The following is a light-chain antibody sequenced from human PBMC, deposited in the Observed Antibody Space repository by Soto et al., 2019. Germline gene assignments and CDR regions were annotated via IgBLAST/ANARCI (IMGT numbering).Light chain of an antibody. V-gene: IGKV1-5*01. Sequence: DIQMTQSPSTLSASVGDRVTIKCRASQKIGNWLAWYQQRPGKAPNLLIYGASSLQTGVPTRFSGSGFGTEFTLIISSLQHDDFATYYCQQYDSYPYTSGQGNKLEIK. CDR2: GAS. CDR1: QKIGNW. J-gene: IGKJ2*01. CDR3: QQYDSYPYT.